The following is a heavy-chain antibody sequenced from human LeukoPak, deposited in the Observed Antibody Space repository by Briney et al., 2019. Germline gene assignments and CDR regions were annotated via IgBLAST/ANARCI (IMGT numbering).Heavy chain of an antibody. CDR1: GGSISSGSYY. J-gene: IGHJ5*02. Sequence: SQTLSLTCTVSGGSISSGSYYWSWIRQPAGKGLEWIGRMYTSGSTNYNPSLKSRVTISVDTSKNQFSLKLSSVTAAYTAVYYCARGHCGGDCLNWFDPWGQGTLVTVSS. CDR2: MYTSGST. CDR3: ARGHCGGDCLNWFDP. D-gene: IGHD2-21*02. V-gene: IGHV4-61*02.